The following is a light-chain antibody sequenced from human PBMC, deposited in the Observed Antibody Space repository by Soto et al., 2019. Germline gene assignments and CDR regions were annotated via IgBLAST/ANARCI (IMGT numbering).Light chain of an antibody. CDR1: QSLRSS. CDR3: QQYGSSGT. Sequence: VMTQSPATLSVSPGERSTLSCRASQSLRSSLAWYQQKPGQAPRLLIYGASTRATGIPARLSGSGSGTEFTLTISSLQSEDFAVYYCQQYGSSGTFGQGTKVDIK. V-gene: IGKV3-15*01. J-gene: IGKJ1*01. CDR2: GAS.